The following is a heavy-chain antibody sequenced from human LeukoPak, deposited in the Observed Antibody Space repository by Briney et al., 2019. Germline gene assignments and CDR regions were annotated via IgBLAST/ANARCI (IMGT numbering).Heavy chain of an antibody. J-gene: IGHJ4*02. V-gene: IGHV4-39*07. D-gene: IGHD5-12*01. Sequence: SETLSLTCTVSGGSISSSSYYWGWIRQPPGKGLEWIGSIYYSGSTYYNPSLKSRVTISVDTSKNQFSLKLSSVTAADTAVYYCARVNGYESYFDYWGQGTLVTVSS. CDR3: ARVNGYESYFDY. CDR1: GGSISSSSYY. CDR2: IYYSGST.